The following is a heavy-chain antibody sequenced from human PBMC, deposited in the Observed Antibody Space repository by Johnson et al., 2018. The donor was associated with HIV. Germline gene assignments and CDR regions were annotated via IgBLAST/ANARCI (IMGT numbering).Heavy chain of an antibody. V-gene: IGHV3-30*18. J-gene: IGHJ3*02. Sequence: QVQLVESGGGVVQPGRSLRLSCAASGFTFSTYGMHWVRQAPGKGLEWVAVISYDGSNEYYVESVKGRFTISRDNSKNTLYLQMGSLRAEDMAVYYCAKRVPSKQLVDAFDIWGQG. D-gene: IGHD6-6*01. CDR2: ISYDGSNE. CDR1: GFTFSTYG. CDR3: AKRVPSKQLVDAFDI.